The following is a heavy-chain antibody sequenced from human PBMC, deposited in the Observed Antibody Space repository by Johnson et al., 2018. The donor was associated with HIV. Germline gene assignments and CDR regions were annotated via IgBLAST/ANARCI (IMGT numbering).Heavy chain of an antibody. CDR3: ASGVTARAPLLI. J-gene: IGHJ3*02. Sequence: QVQLVESGGGVVQPGRSLRLSCAASGFTFSNNAIHWVRQAPGKGLEWVAVISYDGTNTYYADSVRGRFTISRDNSRNTVSLQMIILRPKDTAMYCCASGVTARAPLLIWGQGTMVTVSS. V-gene: IGHV3-30*14. CDR2: ISYDGTNT. CDR1: GFTFSNNA. D-gene: IGHD6-6*01.